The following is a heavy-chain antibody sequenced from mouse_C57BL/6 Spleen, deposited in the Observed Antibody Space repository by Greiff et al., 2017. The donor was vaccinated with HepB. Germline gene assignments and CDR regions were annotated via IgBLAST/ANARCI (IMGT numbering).Heavy chain of an antibody. CDR2: INPSNGGT. V-gene: IGHV1-53*01. D-gene: IGHD1-1*01. CDR1: GYTFTSYW. CDR3: ARGSSRYAMDY. Sequence: VQLQQSGTELVKPGASVKLSCKASGYTFTSYWMHWVKQRPGQGLEWIGNINPSNGGTNYNEKFKSKATLTVDKSSSAAYMQLSSLTSEDSAVYYCARGSSRYAMDYWGQGTSVTVSS. J-gene: IGHJ4*01.